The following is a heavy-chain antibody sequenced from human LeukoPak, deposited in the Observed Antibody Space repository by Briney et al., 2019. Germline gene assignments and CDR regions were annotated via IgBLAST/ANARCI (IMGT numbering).Heavy chain of an antibody. J-gene: IGHJ6*03. CDR1: GGSFSGYY. V-gene: IGHV4-59*01. D-gene: IGHD3-3*01. Sequence: PSETLSLTCAVYGGSFSGYYWSWIRQPPGKGLEWIGYIYYSGSTNYNPSLKSRVTISVDTSKNQFSLKLSSVTAADTAVYYCARWGGYYDFWSGYKGGYYYYMDVWGKGTTVTVSS. CDR2: IYYSGST. CDR3: ARWGGYYDFWSGYKGGYYYYMDV.